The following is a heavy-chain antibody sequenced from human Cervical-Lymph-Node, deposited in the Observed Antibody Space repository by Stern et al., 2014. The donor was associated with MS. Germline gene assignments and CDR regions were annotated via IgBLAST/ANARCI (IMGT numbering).Heavy chain of an antibody. CDR2: ISSDGINE. V-gene: IGHV3-30*03. CDR1: GFPFDNYG. D-gene: IGHD4-17*01. J-gene: IGHJ5*02. CDR3: ARDAVASTVNSNWFDP. Sequence: VHLVESGGGVVQPGRSLRLSCAASGFPFDNYGMHWLRQAPGKGPEWVALISSDGINEYTADSVKGRFTVSRDNSENTLSLQMNSLKAEDTAIYYCARDAVASTVNSNWFDPWGQGTLVTVSS.